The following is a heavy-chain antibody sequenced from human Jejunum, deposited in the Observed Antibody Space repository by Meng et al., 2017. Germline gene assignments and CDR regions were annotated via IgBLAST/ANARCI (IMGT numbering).Heavy chain of an antibody. CDR3: GYKGSGWFYLDN. CDR1: GFSLNSYGEA. V-gene: IGHV2-5*02. J-gene: IGHJ4*02. D-gene: IGHD6-19*01. CDR2: IYWDDVK. Sequence: QITLNGSCPTPVKPTHSLTLTCSFTGFSLNSYGEAVGWIRQPPGQSLEWRAVIYWDDVKRYSPILNSSLTLTKETSEKQVFLTMTNVDPVDTATYFCGYKGSGWFYLDNWGPGTLVTVSS.